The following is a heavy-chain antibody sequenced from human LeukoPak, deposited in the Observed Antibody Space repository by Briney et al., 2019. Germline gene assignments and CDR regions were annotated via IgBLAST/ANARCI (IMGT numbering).Heavy chain of an antibody. D-gene: IGHD6-19*01. V-gene: IGHV3-30*19. J-gene: IGHJ4*02. CDR1: GFTFSSYG. CDR2: ISYDGSNK. CDR3: ARDGATAVAGYFDY. Sequence: GGFLRLSCAASGFTFSSYGMHWVRQAPGKGLEWVAVISYDGSNKYYADSVKGRFTISRDNSKNTLYLQMNSLRAEDTAVYYCARDGATAVAGYFDYRGQGTLVTVSS.